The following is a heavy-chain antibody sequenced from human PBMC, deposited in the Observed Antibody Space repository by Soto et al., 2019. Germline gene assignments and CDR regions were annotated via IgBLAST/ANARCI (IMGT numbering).Heavy chain of an antibody. CDR3: ARETYSSSWYLDY. CDR1: GLTFSDQY. CDR2: SRNKANSYTT. D-gene: IGHD6-13*01. J-gene: IGHJ4*02. V-gene: IGHV3-72*01. Sequence: EVQLVESGGGLVQPGGSLRLCCAASGLTFSDQYMAWVRQAPGKGLEWVGRSRNKANSYTTEYAASVKGRFTISRDDSKNSLYLQMNGLKTEDTAVYYCARETYSSSWYLDYWGQGTLVTVSS.